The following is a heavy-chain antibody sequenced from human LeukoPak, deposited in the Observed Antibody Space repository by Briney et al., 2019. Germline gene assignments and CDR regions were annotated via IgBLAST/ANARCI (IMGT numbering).Heavy chain of an antibody. CDR1: GDSLSSSGHW. Sequence: SETLSLTCTVSGDSLSSSGHWWVWIRQPPGKGLEWIGSIHYSGKVYYNPSLKSRVTTSVGTSTDQFSLRLSSATAADTAIYYCARQSGDQSSAWYFDAWGQGTLVTVSS. J-gene: IGHJ4*02. D-gene: IGHD6-19*01. CDR3: ARQSGDQSSAWYFDA. V-gene: IGHV4-39*01. CDR2: IHYSGKV.